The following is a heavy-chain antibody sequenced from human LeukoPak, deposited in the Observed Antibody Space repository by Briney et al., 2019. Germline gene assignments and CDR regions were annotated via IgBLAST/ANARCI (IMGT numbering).Heavy chain of an antibody. J-gene: IGHJ4*02. CDR2: IYYSGST. CDR1: GGSISSYY. D-gene: IGHD3-9*01. CDR3: ARGGYFDWLPSDY. Sequence: PSETLSLTCTVSGGSISSYYWSWIRQPPGKGLEWIGYIYYSGSTNYNPSLKSRVTISVDTSKNQFSLKLSSVTAADTAVYYCARGGYFDWLPSDYWGQGTLVTVSS. V-gene: IGHV4-59*08.